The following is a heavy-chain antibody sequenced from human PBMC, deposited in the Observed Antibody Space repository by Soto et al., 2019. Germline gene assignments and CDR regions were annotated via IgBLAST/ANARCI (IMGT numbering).Heavy chain of an antibody. Sequence: WTWIRQHPGKGLEWIGYIYYSGSTYYNPSLKSRVTISVDTSKNQFSLKLRSVTAADTAVYYCARDGRPVNYYYHGMDVWGQGTTVTVSS. V-gene: IGHV4-31*02. CDR3: ARDGRPVNYYYHGMDV. J-gene: IGHJ6*02. CDR2: IYYSGST.